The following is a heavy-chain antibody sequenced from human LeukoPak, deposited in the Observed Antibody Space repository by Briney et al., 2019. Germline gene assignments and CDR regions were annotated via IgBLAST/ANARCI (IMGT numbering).Heavy chain of an antibody. J-gene: IGHJ4*02. Sequence: PSETLSLTCTVSGGSISSSSYYWGWIRQPPGKGLEWIGSIYYSGSTYYNPSLKSRVTISVDTSKNQFSLKLSSVTAADTAVYYCARGRGSFGSYYAYFDYWGQGTLVTVSS. V-gene: IGHV4-39*07. CDR1: GGSISSSSYY. CDR2: IYYSGST. D-gene: IGHD1-26*01. CDR3: ARGRGSFGSYYAYFDY.